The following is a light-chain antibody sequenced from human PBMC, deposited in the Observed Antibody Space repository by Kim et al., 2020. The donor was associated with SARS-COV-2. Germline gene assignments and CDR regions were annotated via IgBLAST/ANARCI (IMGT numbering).Light chain of an antibody. J-gene: IGLJ1*01. CDR2: DVS. Sequence: GQSITISCTVTSSDVGRYTYVSWYQQHPGKAPKLLIYDVSRRPSGVSSRFSGSKSGNTASLTISGLQAEDEADYSCSSYTSSSTYVFGTGTKVTVL. V-gene: IGLV2-14*03. CDR1: SSDVGRYTY. CDR3: SSYTSSSTYV.